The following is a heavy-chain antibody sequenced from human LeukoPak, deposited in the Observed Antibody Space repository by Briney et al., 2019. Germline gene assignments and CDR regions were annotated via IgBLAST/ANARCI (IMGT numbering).Heavy chain of an antibody. D-gene: IGHD2-8*01. Sequence: SETLSLTCTVSGGSISSYYWSWIRQPPGKELEWIGYIYYSGSTNYNPSLKSRVTLSVDTSKNQFSLKLSSVTAADTAVYYCARLRYCTNGVCPWGQGTLVTVSS. CDR2: IYYSGST. V-gene: IGHV4-59*12. J-gene: IGHJ5*02. CDR3: ARLRYCTNGVCP. CDR1: GGSISSYY.